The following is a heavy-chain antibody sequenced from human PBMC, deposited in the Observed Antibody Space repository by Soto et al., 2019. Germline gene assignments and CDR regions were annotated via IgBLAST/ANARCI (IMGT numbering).Heavy chain of an antibody. J-gene: IGHJ5*02. D-gene: IGHD4-4*01. Sequence: ASLKVSCKASGYPFSDNQIHWLRRAPGQGLEWMGRINPKSDDTNYAQKFQGRVTMTRDKSIDTAYLELTGLTSDDTATYYCARKPPLDYTRWGLEPLGQGTLVNVS. CDR3: ARKPPLDYTRWGLEP. CDR2: INPKSDDT. CDR1: GYPFSDNQ. V-gene: IGHV1-2*02.